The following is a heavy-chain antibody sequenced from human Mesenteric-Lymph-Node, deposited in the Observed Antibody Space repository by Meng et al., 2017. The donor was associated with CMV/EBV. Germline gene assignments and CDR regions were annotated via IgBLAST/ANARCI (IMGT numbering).Heavy chain of an antibody. CDR1: GYTFSSYG. CDR2: INTNTGNP. J-gene: IGHJ4*02. V-gene: IGHV7-4-1*02. CDR3: ARDDHSYWGHFDY. Sequence: KASGYTFSSYGINWVRPAPGQGLEWMGWINTNTGNPTSAQGFTGRFVLSLDTSVRTSYLQISSLKAEDTAVYYCARDDHSYWGHFDYWGQGTLVTVSS. D-gene: IGHD7-27*01.